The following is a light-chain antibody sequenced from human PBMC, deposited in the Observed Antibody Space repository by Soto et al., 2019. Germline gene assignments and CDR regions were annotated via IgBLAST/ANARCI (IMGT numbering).Light chain of an antibody. CDR1: QGMSNF. J-gene: IGKJ5*01. CDR2: AAS. V-gene: IGKV1-27*01. Sequence: DIQMTQSPSSLSASVGDRVTITCRASQGMSNFLAWYQQKPGKVPKLLISAASTLQPGAPSRFSGSGSGTDFTLTIASILPEDVATYYCQKDSSVITFGQGTRLEI. CDR3: QKDSSVIT.